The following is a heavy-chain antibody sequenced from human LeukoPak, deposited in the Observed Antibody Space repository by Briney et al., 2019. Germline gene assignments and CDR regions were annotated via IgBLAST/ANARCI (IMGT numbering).Heavy chain of an antibody. V-gene: IGHV3-30*18. J-gene: IGHJ4*02. Sequence: GGSLRLSCAASGFTFSNYGMHWVRQAPGKGLEWVAVVSYDGSNKHYADSAKGRFTISRDNAKNTLHLQMNSLRAEDTAVYYCAKENVLYSGSYGSPDYWGQGTLVTVSS. CDR1: GFTFSNYG. CDR2: VSYDGSNK. CDR3: AKENVLYSGSYGSPDY. D-gene: IGHD1-26*01.